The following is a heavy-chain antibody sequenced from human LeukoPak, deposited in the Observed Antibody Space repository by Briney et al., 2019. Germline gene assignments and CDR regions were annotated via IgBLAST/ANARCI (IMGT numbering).Heavy chain of an antibody. CDR3: ARTYCRGGNCYYDY. D-gene: IGHD2-15*01. CDR2: IRGSSSAI. J-gene: IGHJ4*02. Sequence: GGSLRLSCAASGFTFSTYSMNWVRQAPGKGVEWVSYIRGSSSAIYYADSVKGRFSISRDNANNSLYLQMSSLRDEDTAVYYCARTYCRGGNCYYDYWGQGTLVTVSS. CDR1: GFTFSTYS. V-gene: IGHV3-48*02.